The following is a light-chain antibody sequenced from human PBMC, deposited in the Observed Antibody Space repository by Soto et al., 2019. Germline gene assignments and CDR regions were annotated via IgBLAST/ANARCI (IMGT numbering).Light chain of an antibody. CDR1: SSDAGGYNY. Sequence: QSALTQPASVSGSPGQSITISCTGTSSDAGGYNYVSWYQQHPGKAPKLMIYGVSNRPSGVSNRFSGSKSGNTASLTISGLQAEDEADYYCSSYTSSTTLVVFGTGTKVTVL. CDR2: GVS. J-gene: IGLJ1*01. V-gene: IGLV2-14*01. CDR3: SSYTSSTTLVV.